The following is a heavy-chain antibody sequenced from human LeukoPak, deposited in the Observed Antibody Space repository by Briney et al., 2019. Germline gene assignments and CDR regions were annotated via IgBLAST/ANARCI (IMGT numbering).Heavy chain of an antibody. D-gene: IGHD2-2*01. J-gene: IGHJ4*03. V-gene: IGHV3-23*01. CDR1: GFTFSSYA. CDR3: ARSHAPIPVAIVVYVDN. CDR2: ISGSGGST. Sequence: GGSLRLSCAASGFTFSSYAMSWVRQAPGKGLEWVSAISGSGGSTYYADSVKGRFTISRDNSKNTLYLQMNSLRAEDTAVYYCARSHAPIPVAIVVYVDNSGDGNLVTVSS.